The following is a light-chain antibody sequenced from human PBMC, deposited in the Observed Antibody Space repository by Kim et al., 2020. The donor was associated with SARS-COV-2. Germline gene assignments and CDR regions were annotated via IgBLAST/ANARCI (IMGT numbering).Light chain of an antibody. CDR2: DAS. J-gene: IGKJ2*03. CDR3: QQRTNWRYS. CDR1: QSVSNS. Sequence: SVSPGEKAARSCRASQSVSNSLAWYQQKPGQAPRLLIFDASNRATDIPARFSGSGSGTDFTLTISSLEPEDCAVYFCQQRTNWRYSFGQGTKLEI. V-gene: IGKV3-11*01.